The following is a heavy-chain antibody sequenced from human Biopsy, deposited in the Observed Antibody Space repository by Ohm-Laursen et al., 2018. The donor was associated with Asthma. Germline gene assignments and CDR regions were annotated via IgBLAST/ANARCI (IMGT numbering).Heavy chain of an antibody. V-gene: IGHV1-69*06. CDR2: ISPIFGSS. CDR3: ARPSPNREMVEEDEKREG. J-gene: IGHJ6*04. Sequence: ESSVKVSCKTSGGMFGNYAISWVRQAPGLGLEWMGGISPIFGSSNYAQRFQGRVTITADIFTRTVYMELSGLRFDDTAIYYCARPSPNREMVEEDEKREGGGKGNKVIVSS. CDR1: GGMFGNYA. D-gene: IGHD2-8*01.